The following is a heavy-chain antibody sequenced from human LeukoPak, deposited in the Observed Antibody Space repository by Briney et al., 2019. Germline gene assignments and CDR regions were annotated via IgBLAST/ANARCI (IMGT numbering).Heavy chain of an antibody. Sequence: GGSLRLSCAASGFTFSSYGMHWVRQAPGKGLEWVAVIWYDGSNKYYADSVKGRFTISRDNSKNTLYLQMNSLRAEDTAVYYCARESPALDAFDIWSQGTMVTVSS. CDR1: GFTFSSYG. J-gene: IGHJ3*02. V-gene: IGHV3-33*01. CDR3: ARESPALDAFDI. CDR2: IWYDGSNK.